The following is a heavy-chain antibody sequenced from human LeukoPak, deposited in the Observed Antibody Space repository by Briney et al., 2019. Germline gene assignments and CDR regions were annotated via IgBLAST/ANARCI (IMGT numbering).Heavy chain of an antibody. CDR1: GCSISSSSYY. CDR2: IYYSGST. V-gene: IGHV4-39*01. Sequence: KPSETLSLTRTASGCSISSSSYYWGWIRQPPGKGLEWIGSIYYSGSTYYNPSLKSRVTISVDTSKNQFFLKLSSVTAADTAVYYCGRGWHSVVLDGIQDYMDVCGKGTTVTVSS. CDR3: GRGWHSVVLDGIQDYMDV. J-gene: IGHJ6*03. D-gene: IGHD2-21*01.